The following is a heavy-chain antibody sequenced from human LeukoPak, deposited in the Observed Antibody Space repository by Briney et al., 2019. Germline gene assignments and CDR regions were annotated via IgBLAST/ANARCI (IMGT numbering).Heavy chain of an antibody. CDR3: AKLGRYFDWLFLETDY. J-gene: IGHJ4*02. D-gene: IGHD3-9*01. CDR1: GFTFSSYA. V-gene: IGHV3-23*01. Sequence: PGGSLRLSCAASGFTFSSYAMSWVRQAPGKGLEWVSAISGSGGSTYYADSVKGRFTISRDNSKNTLYLQMNSLRVEDTAVYYCAKLGRYFDWLFLETDYWGQGTLVTVSS. CDR2: ISGSGGST.